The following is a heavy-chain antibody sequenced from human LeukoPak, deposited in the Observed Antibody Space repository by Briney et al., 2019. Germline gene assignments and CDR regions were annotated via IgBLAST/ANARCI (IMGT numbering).Heavy chain of an antibody. D-gene: IGHD2-8*01. Sequence: GGSLRLSCGASGFTVSSNYMSWVRQAPGKGLEWVSVIYSGGSTYYADSVKGRFTISRDNSKNTLYLQMNSLRAEDTAVYYCANGGWSTFFDVWGQGTMVTVSS. CDR1: GFTVSSNY. J-gene: IGHJ3*01. CDR3: ANGGWSTFFDV. V-gene: IGHV3-53*01. CDR2: IYSGGST.